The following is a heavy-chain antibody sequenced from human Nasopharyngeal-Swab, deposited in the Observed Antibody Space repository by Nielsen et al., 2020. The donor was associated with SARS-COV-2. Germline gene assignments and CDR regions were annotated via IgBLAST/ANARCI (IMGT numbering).Heavy chain of an antibody. CDR2: ISSNGGST. V-gene: IGHV3-64D*08. CDR3: VKGAAAYYYGMDV. CDR1: GFTFSSYA. J-gene: IGHJ6*02. Sequence: GGSLRLSCSASGFTFSSYAMHWVRQAPGKGLEYVSAISSNGGSTYYADSVKRRFTISRDNSKNTLYLQMSSLRAEDTAVYYCVKGAAAYYYGMDVWGQGTTVTVSS. D-gene: IGHD2-2*01.